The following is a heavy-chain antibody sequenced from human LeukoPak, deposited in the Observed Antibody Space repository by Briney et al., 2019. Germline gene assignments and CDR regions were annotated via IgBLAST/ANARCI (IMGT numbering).Heavy chain of an antibody. CDR1: GGSFSGYY. Sequence: SETLSLTCAVYGGSFSGYYWSWIRQPPGKGLGWIGEINHSGSTNYNPSLKSRVTISVDTSKNQFSLKLSSVTAADTAVYYCARRSPRVLLWFGESYNWFDPWGQGTLVTVSS. V-gene: IGHV4-34*01. CDR2: INHSGST. D-gene: IGHD3-10*01. J-gene: IGHJ5*02. CDR3: ARRSPRVLLWFGESYNWFDP.